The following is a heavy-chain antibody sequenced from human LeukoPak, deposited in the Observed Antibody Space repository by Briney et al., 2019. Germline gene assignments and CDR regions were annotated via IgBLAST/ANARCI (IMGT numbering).Heavy chain of an antibody. D-gene: IGHD3-10*01. CDR2: LYYTGTI. Sequence: SETLSLTCIVSGGSMSSTDHFWGWIRQPPGKGLEWIGSLYYTGTIFYSPSLECRVTISIDTSKNQFSLKIHSVTAADTAVYYCARQGVVPNKAGWYFDFWGRGALVTVSS. CDR3: ARQGVVPNKAGWYFDF. CDR1: GGSMSSTDHF. J-gene: IGHJ2*01. V-gene: IGHV4-39*01.